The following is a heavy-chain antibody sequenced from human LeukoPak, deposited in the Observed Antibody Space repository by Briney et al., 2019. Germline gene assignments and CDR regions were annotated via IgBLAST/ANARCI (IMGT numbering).Heavy chain of an antibody. CDR2: INPNNGGT. CDR1: GGTFSSYA. V-gene: IGHV1-2*02. Sequence: ASVKVSCKASGGTFSSYAISWVRQAPGQGLEWMGWINPNNGGTSYAQKFQGRVTMTRDTSITTSYMELPSLTSDDTAVYYCARGYSSPVPNFDYWGQGTLVTVSS. CDR3: ARGYSSPVPNFDY. D-gene: IGHD6-13*01. J-gene: IGHJ4*02.